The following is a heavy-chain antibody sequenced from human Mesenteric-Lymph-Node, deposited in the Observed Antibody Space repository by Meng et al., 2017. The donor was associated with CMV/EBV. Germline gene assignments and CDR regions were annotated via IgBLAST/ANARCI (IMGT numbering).Heavy chain of an antibody. Sequence: GESLKISCTTSGFTFTNYAMSWVRQAPGKGLEWVSAISHRGGSTYYADSVKGRFTISRDNSKNTLYLQMNNLTAEDTAVYYVLLWFGELWRATFDPWGQGTLVTVSS. CDR3: LLWFGELWRATFDP. CDR2: ISHRGGST. D-gene: IGHD3-10*01. J-gene: IGHJ5*02. V-gene: IGHV3-23*01. CDR1: GFTFTNYA.